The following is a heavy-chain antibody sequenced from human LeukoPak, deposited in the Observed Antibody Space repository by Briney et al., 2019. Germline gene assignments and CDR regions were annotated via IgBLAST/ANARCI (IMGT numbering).Heavy chain of an antibody. CDR1: GFTFSNYW. D-gene: IGHD2-21*02. CDR2: ISQDGSGK. J-gene: IGHJ1*01. V-gene: IGHV3-7*01. CDR3: TSWGDTTAEYFQR. Sequence: GGSLRLSCGASGFTFSNYWMSWVRQAPGKGLEWVINISQDGSGKNYADSVEGRFTISRDNAQNSMYLQMNSLRVEDTAVYYCTSWGDTTAEYFQRWGQGTLVTVSS.